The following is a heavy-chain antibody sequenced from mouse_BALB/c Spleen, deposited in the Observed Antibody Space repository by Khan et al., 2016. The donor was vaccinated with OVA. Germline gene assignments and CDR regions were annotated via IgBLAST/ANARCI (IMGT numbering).Heavy chain of an antibody. Sequence: VQLQASGGELVKPGASVNITCKATGYTFSSFWIEWVKQRPGHGLEWIGEILPGNGRTNYNEKFKGKATFSTDISSKTAYMQLSSLTSEDSAVYYCARWISYFFDYWGQGTALTVSS. V-gene: IGHV1-9*01. CDR1: GYTFSSFW. CDR2: ILPGNGRT. CDR3: ARWISYFFDY. J-gene: IGHJ2*01.